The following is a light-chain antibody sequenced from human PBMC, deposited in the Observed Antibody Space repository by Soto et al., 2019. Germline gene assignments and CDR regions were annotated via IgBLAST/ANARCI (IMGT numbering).Light chain of an antibody. V-gene: IGKV1-33*01. CDR2: DAS. Sequence: DIQITPSPSSLAASLGDKVTITCQATQDIRKYLNWYQQKPGKAPKLLIYDASSLETGVPSRFSGSGSGTDFTLTISSLQPEDFATYYCQQYDNLPLIFGQGTRLEIK. CDR3: QQYDNLPLI. J-gene: IGKJ5*01. CDR1: QDIRKY.